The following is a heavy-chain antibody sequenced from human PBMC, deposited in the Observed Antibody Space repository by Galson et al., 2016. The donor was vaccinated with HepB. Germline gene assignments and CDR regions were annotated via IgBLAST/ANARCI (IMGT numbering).Heavy chain of an antibody. CDR2: IYPGDSGT. CDR3: ARNSDSSGPDDASDI. D-gene: IGHD3-22*01. V-gene: IGHV5-51*01. J-gene: IGHJ3*02. Sequence: QSGAEVKKPGEPLKISCKGFGYSFDTHWIAWVRQMPGKGLEWMGIIYPGDSGTRYSPYFQGQVTILGDNSITTVYLQWSSLKASDTAMYYCARNSDSSGPDDASDIWGQGTMVTVSS. CDR1: GYSFDTHW.